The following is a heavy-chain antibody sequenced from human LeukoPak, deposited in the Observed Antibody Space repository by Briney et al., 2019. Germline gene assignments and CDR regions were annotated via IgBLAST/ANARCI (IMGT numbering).Heavy chain of an antibody. D-gene: IGHD6-13*01. J-gene: IGHJ5*02. V-gene: IGHV3-23*01. CDR1: GFTFSSYA. Sequence: GPSLRLSCAASGFTFSSYAMSWVRQAPGTGLDWVSAISGSGGSTYYADSVKGRFTISRDNSKNTLYLQMNSLRAEDTAVYYCAKVRRRDSSSWFDPWGQGTLVTVSS. CDR3: AKVRRRDSSSWFDP. CDR2: ISGSGGST.